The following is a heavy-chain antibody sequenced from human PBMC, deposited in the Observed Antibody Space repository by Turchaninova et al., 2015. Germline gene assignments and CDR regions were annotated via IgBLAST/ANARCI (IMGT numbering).Heavy chain of an antibody. Sequence: QLQLQESGPGLVKPSETLSLTCTVPGGPISRSSCYWCWLRQPPGKGLEWIGSIYYSGSTYYNPSLKSRVTISVDTSKNQFSLKLSSVTAADTAVYYCARLSMTTVTRGAFDIWGQGTMVTVSS. D-gene: IGHD4-11*01. CDR3: ARLSMTTVTRGAFDI. V-gene: IGHV4-39*01. J-gene: IGHJ3*02. CDR2: IYYSGST. CDR1: GGPISRSSCY.